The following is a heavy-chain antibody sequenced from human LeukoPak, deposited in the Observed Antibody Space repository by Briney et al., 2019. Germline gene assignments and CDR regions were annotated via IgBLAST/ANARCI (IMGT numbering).Heavy chain of an antibody. V-gene: IGHV3-53*01. D-gene: IGHD3-10*01. CDR1: GFTVSSNY. CDR2: IYSGGST. J-gene: IGHJ5*02. CDR3: ARNSYMVRGSRGFDP. Sequence: PGGSLRLSCAASGFTVSSNYMSWVRQAPGKGLEWVSVIYSGGSTYYADSVKGRFTISRDNSKNTLYLQMNSLRAEDTAVYYCARNSYMVRGSRGFDPWGQGTLVTVSS.